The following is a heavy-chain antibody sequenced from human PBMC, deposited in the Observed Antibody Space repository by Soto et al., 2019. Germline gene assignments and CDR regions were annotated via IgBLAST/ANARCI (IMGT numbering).Heavy chain of an antibody. CDR3: AASIFYYGMDV. Sequence: GESLKISCKGSGYTFTNYWIGWVRQMPGKGPEWMGIIYPGDSDTKYNPSFPGQVTISADKSITTTYLQWSSLKASDTAIYYCAASIFYYGMDVWGQGTTVTVSS. CDR1: GYTFTNYW. J-gene: IGHJ6*02. CDR2: IYPGDSDT. V-gene: IGHV5-51*01.